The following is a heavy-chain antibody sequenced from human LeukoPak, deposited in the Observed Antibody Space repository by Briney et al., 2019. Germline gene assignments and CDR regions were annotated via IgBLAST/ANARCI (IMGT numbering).Heavy chain of an antibody. J-gene: IGHJ6*02. CDR3: ARAFIAARPDYYYYGMDV. CDR2: IYTSGST. V-gene: IGHV4-61*02. D-gene: IGHD6-6*01. CDR1: GGSISSGSYY. Sequence: SETLSLTCTVSGGSISSGSYYWSWIRQPAGKGLEWIGRIYTSGSTNYNPSLTSRVTISVDTSKNQFSLKLSSLTAADTAVYYCARAFIAARPDYYYYGMDVWGQGTTVTVSS.